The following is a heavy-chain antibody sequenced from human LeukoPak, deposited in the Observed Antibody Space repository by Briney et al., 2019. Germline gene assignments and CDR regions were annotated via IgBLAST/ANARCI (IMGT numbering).Heavy chain of an antibody. J-gene: IGHJ3*02. CDR1: GFTFSSYS. CDR3: ARADYYDNAFDI. CDR2: ISSSSSTI. D-gene: IGHD3-22*01. Sequence: GGSLRLSCAASGFTFSSYSMNWVRQAPGKGLEWVSYISSSSSTIYYADSVKGRFTISRDNAKNSLYLQMSSLRAEDTAVYYCARADYYDNAFDIWGQGTMVTVSS. V-gene: IGHV3-48*01.